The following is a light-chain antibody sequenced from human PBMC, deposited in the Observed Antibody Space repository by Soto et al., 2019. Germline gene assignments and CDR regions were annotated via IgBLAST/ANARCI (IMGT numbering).Light chain of an antibody. CDR2: GAS. Sequence: EIVLTQSPGTLSLSPGERATLSCRSSQSVSSSYLAWYQQKPGQAPRPLIYGASSRAIGIPDRFSGSGSGTDFNLTISRLEPEDFAVYYCQQYDSSPWTVGQRTKVEIK. V-gene: IGKV3-20*01. J-gene: IGKJ1*01. CDR3: QQYDSSPWT. CDR1: QSVSSSY.